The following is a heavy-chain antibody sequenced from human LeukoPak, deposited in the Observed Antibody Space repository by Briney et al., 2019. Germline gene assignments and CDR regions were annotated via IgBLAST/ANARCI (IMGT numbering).Heavy chain of an antibody. J-gene: IGHJ4*02. CDR3: ARGTGYLDEYFDY. CDR2: IYSGGTT. D-gene: IGHD3/OR15-3a*01. Sequence: GGSLRLSCAASGFTVSGNHMSWVRQAPGKGLEWVSLIYSGGTTYYADSVKGRFTISRDNSKNMLYLRMNSLRAEDTAVYYCARGTGYLDEYFDYWGQGTLVTVSS. CDR1: GFTVSGNH. V-gene: IGHV3-53*01.